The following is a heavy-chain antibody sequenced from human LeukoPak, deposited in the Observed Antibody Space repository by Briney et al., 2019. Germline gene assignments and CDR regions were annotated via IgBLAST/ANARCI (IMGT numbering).Heavy chain of an antibody. Sequence: GGSLRLSCAASGFTFSSYGMHWVRQAPGKGLEGVAVIWYDGSNKYYADSVKGRFTISRDNSKNTLYLQMNSLRAEDTAAYYCARGAPGYSYGSDFDYWGQGTLVTVSS. J-gene: IGHJ4*02. CDR1: GFTFSSYG. CDR3: ARGAPGYSYGSDFDY. CDR2: IWYDGSNK. V-gene: IGHV3-33*01. D-gene: IGHD5-18*01.